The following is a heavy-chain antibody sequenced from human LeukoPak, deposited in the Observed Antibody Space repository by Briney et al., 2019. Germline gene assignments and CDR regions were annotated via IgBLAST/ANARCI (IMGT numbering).Heavy chain of an antibody. V-gene: IGHV1-69*04. CDR2: IIPILGIA. CDR3: ARVDYDFWSGYSMDYYYYMDV. Sequence: ASVKVSCKASGYTFTSYDINWVRQAPGQGLEWMGRIIPILGIANYAQKFQGRVTITADKSTSTAYMELSSLRSEDTAVYYCARVDYDFWSGYSMDYYYYMDVWGKGTTVTVSS. J-gene: IGHJ6*03. D-gene: IGHD3-3*01. CDR1: GYTFTSYD.